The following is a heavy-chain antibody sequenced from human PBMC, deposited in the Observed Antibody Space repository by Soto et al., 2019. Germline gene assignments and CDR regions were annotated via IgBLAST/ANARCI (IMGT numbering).Heavy chain of an antibody. CDR1: GFAFSTYS. CDR2: ISYDGTNK. D-gene: IGHD2-15*01. V-gene: IGHV3-30-3*01. Sequence: GGSLRLSCAASGFAFSTYSMHWVRQAPGKGLGWVAVISYDGTNKYYIDSVKGRFTISRDTSKNTLYLQMNILKTEDTAVYYCARDSRYCSGDSCPDYYYDMDVWGQGTQVTVSS. J-gene: IGHJ6*02. CDR3: ARDSRYCSGDSCPDYYYDMDV.